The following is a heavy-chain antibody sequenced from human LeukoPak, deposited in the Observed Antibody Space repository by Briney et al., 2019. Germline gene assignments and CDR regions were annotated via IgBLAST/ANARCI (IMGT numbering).Heavy chain of an antibody. J-gene: IGHJ4*02. Sequence: GGSLRLSCAASGFPFNAYWMTWVRQAPGKGLEWVANIRQDGDTKYYVDSVKGRFTVSRDNAMNSPYLQMNSMRAEDTAIYYCARSLPYGTTWYGRSDFWGQGTLVTVSS. D-gene: IGHD6-13*01. CDR3: ARSLPYGTTWYGRSDF. CDR1: GFPFNAYW. CDR2: IRQDGDTK. V-gene: IGHV3-7*03.